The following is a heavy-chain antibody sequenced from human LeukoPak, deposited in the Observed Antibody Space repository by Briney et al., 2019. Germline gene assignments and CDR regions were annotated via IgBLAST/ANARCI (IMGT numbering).Heavy chain of an antibody. Sequence: ASVKVSCKASGYTFTDYYIYGVRQAPGQGLEWMGWINPNSGGTNYPQRFQGRVTMTRDTSITTAYMELSSLTADDTAVYYCATRSSGTNYYYYYGMDVWGQGNTVTVSS. CDR1: GYTFTDYY. D-gene: IGHD6-19*01. CDR3: ATRSSGTNYYYYYGMDV. CDR2: INPNSGGT. V-gene: IGHV1-2*02. J-gene: IGHJ6*02.